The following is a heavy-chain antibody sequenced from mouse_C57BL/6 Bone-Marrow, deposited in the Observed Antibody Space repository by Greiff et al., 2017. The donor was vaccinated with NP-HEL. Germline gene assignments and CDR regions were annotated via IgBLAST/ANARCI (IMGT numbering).Heavy chain of an antibody. D-gene: IGHD4-1*01. CDR3: ANWEEDWFAY. CDR2: INPSSGYT. Sequence: QVLLLQSGAELAKPGASVKLSCKASGYTFTSYWMHWVKQRPGQGLEWIGYINPSSGYTKYNQKFKDKATLTPDKSYSTACKQLSSLTDEDSAVYYCANWEEDWFAYWGQGTLVTVSA. J-gene: IGHJ3*01. CDR1: GYTFTSYW. V-gene: IGHV1-7*01.